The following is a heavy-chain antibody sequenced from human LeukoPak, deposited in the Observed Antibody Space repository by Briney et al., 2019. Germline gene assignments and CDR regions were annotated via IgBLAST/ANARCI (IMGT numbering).Heavy chain of an antibody. Sequence: GGSLRLSCAASGFTFSSYSMNWVRQAPGKGLEWVAFIRYDGSNKYYADSVKGRFTISRDNSKNTLYLQMNSLRAEDTAVYYCAKDRNYYGSGSYYGEGGQGTLVTVSS. CDR2: IRYDGSNK. J-gene: IGHJ4*02. CDR1: GFTFSSYS. D-gene: IGHD3-10*01. CDR3: AKDRNYYGSGSYYGE. V-gene: IGHV3-30*02.